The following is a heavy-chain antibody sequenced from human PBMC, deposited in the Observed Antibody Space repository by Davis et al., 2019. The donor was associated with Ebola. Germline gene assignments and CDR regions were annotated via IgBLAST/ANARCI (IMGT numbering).Heavy chain of an antibody. CDR3: ARGKRSSSSSWVDY. D-gene: IGHD6-6*01. CDR2: VYYDGST. Sequence: MPSETLSLTCTVSGGSISSYYWSWVRQPPGKGLEWIGYVYYDGSTDYNPSLESRVTISVDTSKNQFSLKLSSVTAADTAVYYCARGKRSSSSSWVDYWGQGTLVTVSS. CDR1: GGSISSYY. J-gene: IGHJ4*02. V-gene: IGHV4-59*01.